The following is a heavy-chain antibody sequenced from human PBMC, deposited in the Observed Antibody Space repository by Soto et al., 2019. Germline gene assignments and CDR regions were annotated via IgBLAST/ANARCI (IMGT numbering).Heavy chain of an antibody. V-gene: IGHV3-21*01. J-gene: IGHJ4*02. CDR2: ISDTSSSK. CDR3: ARERGSWYYFDF. D-gene: IGHD6-19*01. CDR1: GFTFRSYS. Sequence: PVESLKISCAASGFTFRSYSMNWVRQAPGKGLEWVSSISDTSSSKYYADSIKGRFTISRDNAKNSLFLQMNSLRAEDTAVYFCARERGSWYYFDFWGQGTLVTVSS.